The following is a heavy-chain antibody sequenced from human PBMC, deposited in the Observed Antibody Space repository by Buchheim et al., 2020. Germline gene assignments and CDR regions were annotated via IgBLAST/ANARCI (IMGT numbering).Heavy chain of an antibody. D-gene: IGHD3-9*01. J-gene: IGHJ4*02. V-gene: IGHV3-48*01. CDR1: RFTISDSN. CDR3: TRGLYSDFGDF. CDR2: ISLSSSFI. Sequence: EVQLVESGGGLVQPGGSLRLSCAASRFTISDSNMNWVRQAPGKGLEWISYISLSSSFIYYADSVRGRFSISRDNAKNSGYLQMNSLRAEDSAVYYCTRGLYSDFGDFWGQGTL.